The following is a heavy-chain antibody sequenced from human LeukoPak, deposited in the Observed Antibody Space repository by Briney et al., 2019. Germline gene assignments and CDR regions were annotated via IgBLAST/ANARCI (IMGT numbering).Heavy chain of an antibody. D-gene: IGHD3-22*01. CDR3: AKDMRQTYYYDSSGYFD. CDR1: GFTFASYA. J-gene: IGHJ3*01. V-gene: IGHV3-23*01. CDR2: ISGSGGST. Sequence: GGSLRLSCAASGFTFASYAVSWVRQAPGKGLEWVSAISGSGGSTYYADSVKGRFTISRDNSKNTLYLQMNSLRAEDTAVYYCAKDMRQTYYYDSSGYFDWGQGTMVTVSS.